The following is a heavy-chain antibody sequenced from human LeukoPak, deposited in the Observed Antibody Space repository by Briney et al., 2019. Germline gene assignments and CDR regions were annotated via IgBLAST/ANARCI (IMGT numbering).Heavy chain of an antibody. V-gene: IGHV1-69*04. J-gene: IGHJ4*02. CDR3: ARGGLLQDYFDY. CDR1: VATFSSYA. CDR2: IIPILGIA. D-gene: IGHD5-24*01. Sequence: ASVKLSCKASVATFSSYAISWVRQAPGQGLEWMGRIIPILGIANYAQKCQGRVTITADKSTSTAYMELSSLRSEDTAVYYCARGGLLQDYFDYWGQGTLVTVSS.